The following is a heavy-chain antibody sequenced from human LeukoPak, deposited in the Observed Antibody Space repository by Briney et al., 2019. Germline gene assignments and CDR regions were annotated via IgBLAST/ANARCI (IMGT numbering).Heavy chain of an antibody. CDR2: IYYSGST. J-gene: IGHJ4*02. CDR3: ARHVLGGSYYGADFDY. CDR1: GGSISSSSHY. V-gene: IGHV4-39*01. Sequence: PSETLSLTCTVSGGSISSSSHYWGWIRQPPGKGLEWIGSIYYSGSTYYNPSLKSRVTISVDTSKNQFSLKLSSVTAADTAVYYCARHVLGGSYYGADFDYWGQGTLVTVSS. D-gene: IGHD1-26*01.